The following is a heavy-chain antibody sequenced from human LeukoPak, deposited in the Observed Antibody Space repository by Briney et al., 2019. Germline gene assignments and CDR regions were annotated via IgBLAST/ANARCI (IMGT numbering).Heavy chain of an antibody. Sequence: SVKVSCKASGGTFSSYAISWVRQAPGQGLEWMGGIIPIFGTANYAQKFQGRVTITADESTSTAYMEMSSLRSGDTAVYYCAGGRDGYGDYWGQGTLVTVSS. CDR1: GGTFSSYA. D-gene: IGHD5-24*01. J-gene: IGHJ4*02. CDR3: AGGRDGYGDY. V-gene: IGHV1-69*13. CDR2: IIPIFGTA.